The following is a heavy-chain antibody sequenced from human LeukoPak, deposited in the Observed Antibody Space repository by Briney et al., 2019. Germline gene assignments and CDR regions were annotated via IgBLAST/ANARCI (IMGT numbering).Heavy chain of an antibody. Sequence: ASVKVSFKASGYTFTSYGINWVRQAPGQGLEWMGWISAYNGNTIYAQKLQGRVAITTDTSTRTVYMELRSLRSDDTAVYYCARDRRWRRDSNTPYYYYGMDVWGQGTTVTVS. CDR3: ARDRRWRRDSNTPYYYYGMDV. V-gene: IGHV1-18*01. J-gene: IGHJ6*02. CDR2: ISAYNGNT. CDR1: GYTFTSYG. D-gene: IGHD5-24*01.